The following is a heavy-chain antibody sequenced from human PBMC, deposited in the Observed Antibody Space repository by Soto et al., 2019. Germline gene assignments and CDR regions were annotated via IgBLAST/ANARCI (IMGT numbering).Heavy chain of an antibody. CDR2: IYLSGTT. Sequence: QVHLQQWGAGLLKPSETLSLICAVYGGSFSGYQWSWIRQSPGKGVEWIGVIYLSGTTKYKPSLKNRVSISIGTIRKQLSLHLDSVTAAVVAVYFCARGTREDCRGDSCNPLGYFGLHAGGQGTTVT. J-gene: IGHJ6*02. CDR3: ARGTREDCRGDSCNPLGYFGLHA. D-gene: IGHD2-15*01. V-gene: IGHV4-34*01. CDR1: GGSFSGYQ.